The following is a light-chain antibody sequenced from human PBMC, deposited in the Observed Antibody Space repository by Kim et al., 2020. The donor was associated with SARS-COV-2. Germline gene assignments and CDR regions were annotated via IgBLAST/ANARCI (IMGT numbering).Light chain of an antibody. CDR1: QSVLYSFNNYNY. Sequence: DIVMTQSPDSLAVSLGERATINCKSSQSVLYSFNNYNYLAWYQQKPGQPPKMLIYWSSTRESGVPDRFSGSGSGTDFTLTISSLQAEDVAVYYCQQYYAAPPTFGQGTKLEIK. CDR2: WSS. J-gene: IGKJ2*01. V-gene: IGKV4-1*01. CDR3: QQYYAAPPT.